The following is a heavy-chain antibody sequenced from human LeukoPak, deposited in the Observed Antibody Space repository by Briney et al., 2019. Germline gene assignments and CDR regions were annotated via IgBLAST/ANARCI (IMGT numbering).Heavy chain of an antibody. D-gene: IGHD3-16*02. CDR2: VSTSNGNT. J-gene: IGHJ4*02. CDR1: GYTFRIYG. CDR3: ARDGLGSWGSYRGLDS. V-gene: IGHV1-18*01. Sequence: ASVKVSCKASGYTFRIYGFSWVRQAPGQGLEWVGWVSTSNGNTKYAQNFQGRVTLTTETSTTTAYMELRDLRSDDTAVYYCARDGLGSWGSYRGLDSWGQGTLVTVSS.